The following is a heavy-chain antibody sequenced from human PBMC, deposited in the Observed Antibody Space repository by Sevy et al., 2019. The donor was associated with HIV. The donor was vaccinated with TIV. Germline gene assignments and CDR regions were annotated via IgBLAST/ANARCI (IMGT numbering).Heavy chain of an antibody. D-gene: IGHD3-22*01. CDR2: ISYDGSNK. CDR1: GFTFSSYD. J-gene: IGHJ4*02. Sequence: GGSLRLSCAASGFTFSSYDMHWVRQAPGKGLEWVAAISYDGSNKYYADSVKGRFTISRDNSKNTLYLQMNSLRAEDTAVYYCARDHSSGWDYWGQGTLVTVSS. V-gene: IGHV3-30-3*01. CDR3: ARDHSSGWDY.